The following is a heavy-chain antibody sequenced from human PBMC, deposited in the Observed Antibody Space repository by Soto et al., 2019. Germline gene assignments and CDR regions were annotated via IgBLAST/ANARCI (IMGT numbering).Heavy chain of an antibody. CDR1: GFTFSSYE. D-gene: IGHD2-15*01. J-gene: IGHJ4*02. Sequence: EVQLLESGGGLVQPGGSLRLSCAASGFTFSSYEMNWVRQAPGKGLEWVSYISSSGSTIYYADSVKGRFTISRDNAKNSLYLQMNSLRAEDTAVYYCARAPGGYCSGGSCSNFDYWGQGTLVTVSS. V-gene: IGHV3-48*03. CDR3: ARAPGGYCSGGSCSNFDY. CDR2: ISSSGSTI.